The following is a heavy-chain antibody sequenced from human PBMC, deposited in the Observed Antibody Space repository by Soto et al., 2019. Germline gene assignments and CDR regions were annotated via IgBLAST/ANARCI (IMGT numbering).Heavy chain of an antibody. J-gene: IGHJ4*02. Sequence: GGSLRLSCSASGFTFNRYAMSWVRQAPGKGLEWVSAISGNGASTYYADSVKGRFTISRDNSRNTLYLQMKSLRVEDTAVYYCAKPSGLATAGSAFDYWGQGTSVTVSS. CDR2: ISGNGAST. CDR1: GFTFNRYA. CDR3: AKPSGLATAGSAFDY. D-gene: IGHD6-13*01. V-gene: IGHV3-23*01.